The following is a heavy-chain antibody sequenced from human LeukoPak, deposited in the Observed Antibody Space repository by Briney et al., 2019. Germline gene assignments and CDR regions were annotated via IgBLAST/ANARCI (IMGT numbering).Heavy chain of an antibody. D-gene: IGHD4-17*01. CDR1: GGSISSGDYY. CDR2: IYYSGST. V-gene: IGHV4-30-4*08. CDR3: ASTINNDYGDYGRFDY. Sequence: SQTLSLTCTVSGGSISSGDYYWSWIRQPPGKGLEWIGYIYYSGSTYYNPSLKSRVTISVDTSKNQFSLKLSSVTAADTAVYYCASTINNDYGDYGRFDYWGQGTLVTVSS. J-gene: IGHJ4*02.